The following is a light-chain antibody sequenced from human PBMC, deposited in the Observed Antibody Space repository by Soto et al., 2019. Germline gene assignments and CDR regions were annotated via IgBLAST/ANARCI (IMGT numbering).Light chain of an antibody. Sequence: EVVMTQSPATLSVSPGERATLSCRASQSVSSSLAWYQQKPGQGPRLLIYGASTRATGIPARFSGSGSGTEFTLTISSLQSEDFAVYYCQQYNNWPITFGQGTRLEIK. CDR2: GAS. CDR1: QSVSSS. V-gene: IGKV3-15*01. J-gene: IGKJ5*01. CDR3: QQYNNWPIT.